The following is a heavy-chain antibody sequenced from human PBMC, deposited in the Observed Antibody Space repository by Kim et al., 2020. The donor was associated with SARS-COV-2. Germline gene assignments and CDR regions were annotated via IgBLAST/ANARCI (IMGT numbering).Heavy chain of an antibody. D-gene: IGHD3-3*01. CDR2: ISSSSSYI. CDR3: ARAWDPIFGVVTTDY. J-gene: IGHJ4*02. CDR1: GFTFSSYS. Sequence: GGSLRLSCAASGFTFSSYSMNWVRQAPGKGLEWVSSISSSSSYIYYADSVKGRFTISRDNAKNSLYLQMNSLRAEDTAVYYCARAWDPIFGVVTTDYWGQGTLVTVSS. V-gene: IGHV3-21*01.